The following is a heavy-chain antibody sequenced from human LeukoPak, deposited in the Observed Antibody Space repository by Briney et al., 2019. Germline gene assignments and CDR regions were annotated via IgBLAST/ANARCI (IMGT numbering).Heavy chain of an antibody. V-gene: IGHV3-15*01. Sequence: GGSLRLSRAASVFSLSKAWMSWVRQAPAKGLEWVGRIKSKTDGETIRYAAPVEGRFTISRDDSKNTLDLQMNSLKTEDTAVYYCTTDSRTAAPPHFDYWGQGSLVTVSS. CDR1: VFSLSKAW. CDR3: TTDSRTAAPPHFDY. J-gene: IGHJ4*02. D-gene: IGHD6-13*01. CDR2: IKSKTDGETI.